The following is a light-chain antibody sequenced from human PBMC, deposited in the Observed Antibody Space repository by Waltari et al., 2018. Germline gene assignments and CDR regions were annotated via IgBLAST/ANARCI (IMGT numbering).Light chain of an antibody. CDR3: MQALRTPYT. J-gene: IGKJ2*01. CDR2: LGS. V-gene: IGKV2-28*01. Sequence: DIVMTQSPLSLSVTPGEPASISCRSSQSLLQSNGYTYLYWYLQKPGQSPQLLIYLGSDRASGVPDRVSGSGSGTDFTLKISRVEAEDVGVYYCMQALRTPYTFGQGTKLEIK. CDR1: QSLLQSNGYTY.